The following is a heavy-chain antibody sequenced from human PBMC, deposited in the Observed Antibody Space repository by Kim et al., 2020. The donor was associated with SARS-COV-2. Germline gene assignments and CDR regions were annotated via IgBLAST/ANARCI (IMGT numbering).Heavy chain of an antibody. J-gene: IGHJ4*02. D-gene: IGHD5-12*01. V-gene: IGHV3-30*02. Sequence: ADSVEGLFTISRDNSKNTLFLQSNSLRADDTAVYYCAKDTSGYDLGVGFEHWGLGTLVTVSS. CDR3: AKDTSGYDLGVGFEH.